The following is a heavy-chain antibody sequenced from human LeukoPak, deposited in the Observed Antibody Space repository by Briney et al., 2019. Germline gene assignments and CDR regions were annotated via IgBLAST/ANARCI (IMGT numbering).Heavy chain of an antibody. CDR1: GFRVSSNY. CDR2: IYNGGST. J-gene: IGHJ6*03. V-gene: IGHV3-53*01. Sequence: HPGGSLRLSCAASGFRVSSNYMNWVRQAPGKGLEWVSVIYNGGSTYYADSVKGRFTISRDDSKNTLYLQMNSLRAEDTAVYYCATYVNYYNYMDVWGKGTTVTISS. D-gene: IGHD2-8*01. CDR3: ATYVNYYNYMDV.